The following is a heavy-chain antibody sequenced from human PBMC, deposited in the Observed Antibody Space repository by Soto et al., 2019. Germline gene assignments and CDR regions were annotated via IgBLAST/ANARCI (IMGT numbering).Heavy chain of an antibody. V-gene: IGHV1-8*01. D-gene: IGHD3-22*01. CDR3: ARGRTLLYYDSSGYYHPPDAFDI. CDR2: MNPNSGNT. Sequence: ASVKVSCKASGYTFTSYDINWVRQATGQGLEWMGWMNPNSGNTGYAQKFQGRVTMTRNTSISTAYMELSSLRSEDTAVYYCARGRTLLYYDSSGYYHPPDAFDIRGQGTMVTVSS. J-gene: IGHJ3*02. CDR1: GYTFTSYD.